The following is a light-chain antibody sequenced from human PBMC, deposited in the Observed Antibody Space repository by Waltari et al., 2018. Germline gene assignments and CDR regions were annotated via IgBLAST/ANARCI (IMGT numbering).Light chain of an antibody. J-gene: IGLJ3*02. V-gene: IGLV1-44*01. Sequence: QSVLTQPPSASGTPGQRVIISCSGSSSNIGSNTVNWYQQLPGTAPKLLIYSNDERPSGVPGRFSGSNSGTSASLAISGLQSEDEADYYCAAWDDSLNGPVFGGGTKLTVL. CDR1: SSNIGSNT. CDR3: AAWDDSLNGPV. CDR2: SND.